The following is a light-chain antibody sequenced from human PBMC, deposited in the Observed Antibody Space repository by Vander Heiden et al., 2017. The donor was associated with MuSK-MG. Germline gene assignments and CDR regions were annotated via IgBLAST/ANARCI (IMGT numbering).Light chain of an antibody. CDR1: QSVLYSSSNKNY. J-gene: IGKJ1*01. Sequence: DIVMTQSPDSLAVSLGERATINCKSSQSVLYSSSNKNYLAWFQQKPGQPPKLLIYWASTRESGVPDRFSGSGSGSDFTLTISSLQAEDVAVYYCQQHHSTPWTFGQGTKVEIK. CDR3: QQHHSTPWT. V-gene: IGKV4-1*01. CDR2: WAS.